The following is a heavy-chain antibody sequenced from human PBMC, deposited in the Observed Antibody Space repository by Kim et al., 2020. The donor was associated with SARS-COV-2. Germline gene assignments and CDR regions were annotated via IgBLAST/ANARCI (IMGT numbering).Heavy chain of an antibody. CDR1: GFTFSSYG. Sequence: GGSLRLSCAASGFTFSSYGMHWVRQAPGNGLEWVAVIWYDGSNKYYADSVKGRFTISRDNSKNTLYLQMNSLRAEDTAVYYCARDSVIAAAGKPYYYYGMDVWGQGTTVTVSS. V-gene: IGHV3-33*01. J-gene: IGHJ6*02. CDR2: IWYDGSNK. D-gene: IGHD6-13*01. CDR3: ARDSVIAAAGKPYYYYGMDV.